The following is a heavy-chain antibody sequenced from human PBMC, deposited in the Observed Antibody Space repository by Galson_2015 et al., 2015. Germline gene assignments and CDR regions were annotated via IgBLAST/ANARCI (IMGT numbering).Heavy chain of an antibody. CDR1: GFTFSSYG. Sequence: SLRLSCAASGFTFSSYGMHWVRQAPGKGLEWVAVISYDGSNIYYADSVKGRFTISRDNSKNTLYLQMNNLRAEDTAVYYCARDRGYYASGSLVYWGQGTLVTVSS. D-gene: IGHD3-10*01. V-gene: IGHV3-30*19. CDR2: ISYDGSNI. J-gene: IGHJ4*02. CDR3: ARDRGYYASGSLVY.